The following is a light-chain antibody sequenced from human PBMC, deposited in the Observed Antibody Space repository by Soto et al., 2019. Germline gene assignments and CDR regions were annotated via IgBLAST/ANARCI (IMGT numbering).Light chain of an antibody. V-gene: IGLV2-8*01. CDR2: EVT. CDR1: SSDVGGYNY. J-gene: IGLJ2*01. Sequence: QSALTQPPSAYGSPGQSVTISCTGTSSDVGGYNYVSWYQRHPGKAPKLMIYEVTKRPSGVPDRFSGSKSGNTASLTVSGLQAEDEAGYYCSSYAGSNNLLFGGGTKLTVL. CDR3: SSYAGSNNLL.